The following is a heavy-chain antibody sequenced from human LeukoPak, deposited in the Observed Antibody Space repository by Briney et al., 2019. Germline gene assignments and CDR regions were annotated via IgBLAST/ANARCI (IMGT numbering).Heavy chain of an antibody. V-gene: IGHV4-34*01. CDR2: INHSGST. CDR1: GGSFSGYY. Sequence: SETLSLTCAVYGGSFSGYYWSWIRQPPGKGLEWIGEINHSGSTNYNPSLKSRVTISADTTKNQFSLKLSSVTAADTAVYYCARAGGRYFDWLPRGYFDYWGQGTLATVSS. D-gene: IGHD3-9*01. CDR3: ARAGGRYFDWLPRGYFDY. J-gene: IGHJ4*02.